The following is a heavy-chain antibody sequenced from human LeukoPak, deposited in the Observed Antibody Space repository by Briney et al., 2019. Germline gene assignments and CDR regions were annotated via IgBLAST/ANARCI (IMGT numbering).Heavy chain of an antibody. CDR2: IYYRGNT. J-gene: IGHJ4*02. D-gene: IGHD6-19*01. CDR1: GGSISSTSYY. Sequence: SETLSLPCTVSGGSISSTSYYWVWIRQPPGKGLEWIGSIYYRGNTYYGTSLKSRVTISVDTSKNQFSLKLGSVTAADTAVYYCARQTTAYGSGWHFDNWGQGTLVTVSS. V-gene: IGHV4-39*01. CDR3: ARQTTAYGSGWHFDN.